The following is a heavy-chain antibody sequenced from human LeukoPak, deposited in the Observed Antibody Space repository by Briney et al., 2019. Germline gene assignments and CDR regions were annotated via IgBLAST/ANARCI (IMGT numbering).Heavy chain of an antibody. J-gene: IGHJ4*02. CDR1: GFIFSSSW. D-gene: IGHD4-23*01. V-gene: IGHV3-21*01. CDR2: ISSSSSYI. CDR3: ARAPYGANSPSDY. Sequence: GGSLRLSCAASGFIFSSSWMNWVRQAPGKGLEWVSSISSSSSYIYYADSVKGRFTISRDNARNSLYLQMNSLRADDTAVYYCARAPYGANSPSDYWGQGTLVTVSS.